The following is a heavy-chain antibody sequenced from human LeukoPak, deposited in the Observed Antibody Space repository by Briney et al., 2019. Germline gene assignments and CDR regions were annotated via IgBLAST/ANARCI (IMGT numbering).Heavy chain of an antibody. D-gene: IGHD3-9*01. Sequence: GGSLRLSCEASGFTFTTYWIHWVRQGPGKGLVWVSRIKYDGSTSNYADSVKGRFTISRDNSKNTLYLQMNSLRAEDTAVYYCAKDVGYYDILSGRNYYYYGMDVWGQGTTVTVSS. J-gene: IGHJ6*02. CDR1: GFTFTTYW. CDR2: IKYDGSTS. V-gene: IGHV3-74*01. CDR3: AKDVGYYDILSGRNYYYYGMDV.